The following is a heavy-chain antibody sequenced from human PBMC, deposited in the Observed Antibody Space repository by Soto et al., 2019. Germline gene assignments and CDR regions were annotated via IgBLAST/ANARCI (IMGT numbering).Heavy chain of an antibody. J-gene: IGHJ4*02. Sequence: QVQLVQSGAEVRRPGSSVKVSCTASGGSFNTYDISWVRQAPGQGLEWMGGIIPVFDATKFAQKFQGRLTITADKSTGTVYMELRSLRSEDTAVYYFARDRSSSWYNGTFYFDSWGQGTLVTVSS. D-gene: IGHD6-19*01. CDR3: ARDRSSSWYNGTFYFDS. CDR1: GGSFNTYD. V-gene: IGHV1-69*06. CDR2: IIPVFDAT.